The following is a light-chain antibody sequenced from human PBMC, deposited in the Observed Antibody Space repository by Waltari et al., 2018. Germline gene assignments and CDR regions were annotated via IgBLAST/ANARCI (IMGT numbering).Light chain of an antibody. CDR3: QVWYVNSDQGV. CDR1: RIGSKS. Sequence: SYVVTQPPSESVAPGQTARITCGGHRIGSKSDHWYQQRPGQARVLVVYENSKRPSGICDRLAGTNFANTATLCISSVEAVDEADYFCQVWYVNSDQGVFGGVTNLTVL. V-gene: IGLV3-21*02. J-gene: IGLJ2*01. CDR2: ENS.